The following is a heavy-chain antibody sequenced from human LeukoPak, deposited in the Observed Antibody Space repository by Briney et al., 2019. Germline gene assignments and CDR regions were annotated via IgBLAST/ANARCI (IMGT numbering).Heavy chain of an antibody. CDR3: ARDSGILTGYYYYYMDV. V-gene: IGHV4-4*07. J-gene: IGHJ6*03. D-gene: IGHD3-9*01. CDR1: GGSISSYY. Sequence: SETLSLTCTVSGGSISSYYWSWIRQPAGKGLEWVGRIYTSGSTNYNPSLKSRVTMSVDTSKNQFSLKLSSVTAADTAVYYCARDSGILTGYYYYYMDVWGKGTTVTVSS. CDR2: IYTSGST.